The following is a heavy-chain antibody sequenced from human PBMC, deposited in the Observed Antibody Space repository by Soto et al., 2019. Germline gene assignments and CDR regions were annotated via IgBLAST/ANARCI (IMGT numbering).Heavy chain of an antibody. D-gene: IGHD2-21*01. V-gene: IGHV1-2*04. CDR2: INPNSGGT. CDR3: ARMRLGDYYGMDV. Sequence: GASVKVSCKASGYTFTGYYMHWVRQAPGQGLEWMGWINPNSGGTNYAQKFQGWVTMTRDTSISTAYMELSRLRSDDTAVYYCARMRLGDYYGMDVWGQGTTVTVSS. J-gene: IGHJ6*02. CDR1: GYTFTGYY.